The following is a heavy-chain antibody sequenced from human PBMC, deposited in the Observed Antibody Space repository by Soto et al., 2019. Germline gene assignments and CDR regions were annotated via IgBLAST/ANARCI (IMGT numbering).Heavy chain of an antibody. CDR3: YVYGAGTRTHWYFDL. D-gene: IGHD4-17*01. CDR1: GFTFSSYS. CDR2: ISSSSSYI. V-gene: IGHV3-21*01. Sequence: EVQLVESGGGLVKPGGSLRLSCAASGFTFSSYSMNWVRQAPGKGLEWVSSISSSSSYIYYADSVKGRFTISRDNAKNSLYLQMNSLRAEDTAVYYCYVYGAGTRTHWYFDLWGRGTLVTVSS. J-gene: IGHJ2*01.